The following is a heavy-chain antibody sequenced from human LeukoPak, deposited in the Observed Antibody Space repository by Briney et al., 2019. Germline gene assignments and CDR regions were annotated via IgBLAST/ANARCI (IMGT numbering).Heavy chain of an antibody. J-gene: IGHJ4*02. V-gene: IGHV4-30-2*01. CDR2: ICHSGST. CDR3: ARLYSSSQFDY. Sequence: SETLSLTCAVSGGSISSGGYSWSWIRQPPGKGLEWIGYICHSGSTYYNPSLKSRVTISVDRSKNQFSLKLSSVTAADTAVYYCARLYSSSQFDYWGQGTLVTVSS. D-gene: IGHD6-13*01. CDR1: GGSISSGGYS.